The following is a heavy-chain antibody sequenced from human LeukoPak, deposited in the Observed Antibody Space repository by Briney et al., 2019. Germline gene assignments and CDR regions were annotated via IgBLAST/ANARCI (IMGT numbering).Heavy chain of an antibody. CDR2: INPNNGDT. J-gene: IGHJ4*02. D-gene: IGHD6-6*01. V-gene: IGHV1-2*02. Sequence: ASVKVSCKASGYTFTGYYLRWVRQAHGPGLEWMGRINPNNGDTKYAQNFEGRVTMTWDTSISTAYVEVSSLKSDGTAVYFCASGKSSSPFDYWGQGTLVSVSS. CDR3: ASGKSSSPFDY. CDR1: GYTFTGYY.